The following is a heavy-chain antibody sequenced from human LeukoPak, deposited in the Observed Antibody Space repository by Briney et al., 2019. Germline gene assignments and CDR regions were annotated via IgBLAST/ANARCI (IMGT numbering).Heavy chain of an antibody. CDR3: ARDPPGDYVWGSYRKRNVFDY. J-gene: IGHJ4*02. D-gene: IGHD3-16*02. CDR2: INPNSGGT. CDR1: GYTFTGYY. V-gene: IGHV1-2*06. Sequence: GASVKVSCKASGYTFTGYYMHWVRQAPGQGLEWMGRINPNSGGTNYAQKLQGRVTMTTDTSTSTAYMELRSLRSDDTAVYYCARDPPGDYVWGSYRKRNVFDYWGQGTLVTVSS.